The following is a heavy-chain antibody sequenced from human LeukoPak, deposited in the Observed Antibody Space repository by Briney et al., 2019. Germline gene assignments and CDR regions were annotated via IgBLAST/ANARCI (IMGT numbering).Heavy chain of an antibody. V-gene: IGHV3-21*01. CDR3: ARGTNGLWDY. D-gene: IGHD2-8*01. CDR2: ISSSSSYI. CDR1: GFTFSSYA. J-gene: IGHJ4*02. Sequence: GGSLRLSCAASGFTFSSYAMSWVRQAPGKGLEWVSSISSSSSYIYYADSVKGRFTISRDNAKNSVYLQMNSLRDEDTAVYYCARGTNGLWDYWGQGTLVTVSS.